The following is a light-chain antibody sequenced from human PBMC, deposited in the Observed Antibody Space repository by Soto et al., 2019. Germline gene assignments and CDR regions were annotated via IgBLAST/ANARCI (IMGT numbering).Light chain of an antibody. CDR2: YDD. CDR1: SSNIGNNA. V-gene: IGLV1-36*01. CDR3: AAWDDSLNGYV. Sequence: QSVLTQPPSVSEAPRQRVTISCSGSSSNIGNNAVNWYQQLPGKAPKLLIYYDDLLPSGVSDRFSGSKSGTSASLAISGFQSEDEADYYCAAWDDSLNGYVFGTGTKLTVL. J-gene: IGLJ1*01.